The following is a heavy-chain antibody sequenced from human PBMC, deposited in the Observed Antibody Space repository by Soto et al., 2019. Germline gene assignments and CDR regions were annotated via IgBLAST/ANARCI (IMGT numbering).Heavy chain of an antibody. CDR3: ARRLYYDSSGFEGGGMDV. D-gene: IGHD3-22*01. CDR2: IFYSGST. J-gene: IGHJ6*04. Sequence: SETLSLTCSVSGRSISSSSDYWGWIRQPPGKGLEWIGSIFYSGSTYDNPSFRSRLTISVDTSKNQFSLKPSSVTAADTAVYYCARRLYYDSSGFEGGGMDVWGKGTTVPVSS. V-gene: IGHV4-39*01. CDR1: GRSISSSSDY.